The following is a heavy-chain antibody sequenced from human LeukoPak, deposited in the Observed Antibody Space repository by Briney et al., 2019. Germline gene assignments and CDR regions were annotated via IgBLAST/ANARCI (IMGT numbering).Heavy chain of an antibody. CDR3: AKDLGGLRLGVVGWFDP. Sequence: GGSLRLSCAATGFTFSSYGMHWVRQAPGKGLEWVAFIRYDGSNKYYADSVKGRFTISRDNSKNTLYLQMNSLRAEDTAVYYCAKDLGGLRLGVVGWFDPWGQGTLVTVSS. CDR1: GFTFSSYG. J-gene: IGHJ5*02. V-gene: IGHV3-30*02. D-gene: IGHD2-2*01. CDR2: IRYDGSNK.